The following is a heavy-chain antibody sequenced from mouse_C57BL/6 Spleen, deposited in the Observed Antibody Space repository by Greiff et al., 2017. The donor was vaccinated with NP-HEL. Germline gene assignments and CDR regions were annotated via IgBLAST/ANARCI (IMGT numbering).Heavy chain of an antibody. D-gene: IGHD2-4*01. J-gene: IGHJ3*01. V-gene: IGHV1-69*01. Sequence: VQLQQPGAELVMPGASVKLSCKASGYTFTSYWMHWVKQRPGQGLEWIGEIDPSDSYTNYNQKFKGKSTLTVDKSSSTAYMQLSSLTSEDSAVSSFPRGAYDYAWFASCRQGTLVTVSA. CDR2: IDPSDSYT. CDR1: GYTFTSYW. CDR3: PRGAYDYAWFAS.